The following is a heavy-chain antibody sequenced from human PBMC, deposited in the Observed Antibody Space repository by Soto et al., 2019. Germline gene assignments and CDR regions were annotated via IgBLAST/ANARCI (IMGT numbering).Heavy chain of an antibody. CDR1: NFSISSGYY. Sequence: SETLSLTCVVSNFSISSGYYWGWIRKSPGKGPEWIASIYRSGTTSYNPSLKSRVTISVDPSKNQFSLMLTAVTAADTAVYYCARTHSGSYYSVFNYWGRGSLVTVSS. J-gene: IGHJ4*02. CDR3: ARTHSGSYYSVFNY. CDR2: IYRSGTT. D-gene: IGHD1-26*01. V-gene: IGHV4-38-2*01.